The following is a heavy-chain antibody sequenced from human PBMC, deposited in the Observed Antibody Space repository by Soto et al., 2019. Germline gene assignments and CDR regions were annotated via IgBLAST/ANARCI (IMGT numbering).Heavy chain of an antibody. V-gene: IGHV4-30-4*01. D-gene: IGHD2-15*01. J-gene: IGHJ4*02. CDR1: GGSISSGDYY. CDR2: IYYSGST. Sequence: QVQLQESGPGLVKPSQTLSLTCTVSGGSISSGDYYWSWIRQPPGKGLEWIGYIYYSGSTNYNPSLKSRVTISVDTSKNQFSLKLSSVTAADTAVYYCARGGRSGSWNGVGASYYFDYWGQGTLVTVSS. CDR3: ARGGRSGSWNGVGASYYFDY.